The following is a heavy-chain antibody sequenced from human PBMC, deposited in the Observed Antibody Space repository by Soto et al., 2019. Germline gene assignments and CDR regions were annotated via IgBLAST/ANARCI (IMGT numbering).Heavy chain of an antibody. V-gene: IGHV3-49*05. CDR1: GFTFGDYA. Sequence: EVQLVESGGGLVKPGRSLRLSCTASGFTFGDYAMSWFRQAPGKGLEWVGFIRSKAYGGTTEYAASVKGRFTISRDDSKSIAYLQMNSLKTEDTAVYYCTRDGGDDYGDSLGGMDVWGQGTTVTVSS. CDR3: TRDGGDDYGDSLGGMDV. CDR2: IRSKAYGGTT. D-gene: IGHD4-17*01. J-gene: IGHJ6*02.